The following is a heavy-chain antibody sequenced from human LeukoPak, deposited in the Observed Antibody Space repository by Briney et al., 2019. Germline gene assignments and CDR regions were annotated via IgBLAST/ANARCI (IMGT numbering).Heavy chain of an antibody. CDR3: AREPPGNYDSSGHYYAYFDC. V-gene: IGHV3-48*02. D-gene: IGHD3-22*01. Sequence: GGSLRLSCAGSGFIFSDYNMNLVRQAPGKGLEWVSYISSGSSTIYYADSVKGRFTISRDNAKNSLYLQMNSLTDEDTAVYYCAREPPGNYDSSGHYYAYFDCWGQGTLVTVSS. J-gene: IGHJ4*02. CDR1: GFIFSDYN. CDR2: ISSGSSTI.